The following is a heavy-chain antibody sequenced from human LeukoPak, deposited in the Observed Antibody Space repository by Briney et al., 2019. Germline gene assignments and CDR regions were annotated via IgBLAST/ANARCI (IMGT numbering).Heavy chain of an antibody. J-gene: IGHJ4*02. CDR3: AKDHGSGWPDY. V-gene: IGHV3-7*03. D-gene: IGHD6-19*01. CDR1: GFTVSSNY. CDR2: IQQDGSER. Sequence: GGSLRLSCAASGFTVSSNYMSWVRQAPGKGLEWVANIQQDGSERYYVDSVKGRFTISRDNAKNSLYLQMNSLRAEDTAVYYCAKDHGSGWPDYWGQGTLVTVSS.